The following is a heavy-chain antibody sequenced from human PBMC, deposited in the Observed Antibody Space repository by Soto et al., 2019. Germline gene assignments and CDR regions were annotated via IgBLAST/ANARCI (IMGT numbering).Heavy chain of an antibody. CDR2: IKENGSEK. V-gene: IGHV3-7*01. Sequence: PEGSLRLSCAASGFTFSTYWMSWVRQAPGKGLEWVASIKENGSEKYYVDSVKGRFTISRDNAKSSLYLQMNSLRAEDTAMYYCARKGYMDVWGKGTTVTVSS. CDR1: GFTFSTYW. J-gene: IGHJ6*03. CDR3: ARKGYMDV.